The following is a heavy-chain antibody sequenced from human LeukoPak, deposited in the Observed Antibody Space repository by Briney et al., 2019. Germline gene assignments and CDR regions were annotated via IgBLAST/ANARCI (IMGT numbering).Heavy chain of an antibody. CDR3: ARVRWELGAFDI. D-gene: IGHD1-26*01. J-gene: IGHJ3*02. CDR1: GFTFSTYW. V-gene: IGHV3-74*01. Sequence: PGGSLRLSCAASGFTFSTYWMHWVRQAPGKGLVWVSHITSDGVNTTYADSVKGRFTISRDNANNTLYLQMNSLRAEDTAVYYCARVRWELGAFDIWGQGTMVTVSS. CDR2: ITSDGVNT.